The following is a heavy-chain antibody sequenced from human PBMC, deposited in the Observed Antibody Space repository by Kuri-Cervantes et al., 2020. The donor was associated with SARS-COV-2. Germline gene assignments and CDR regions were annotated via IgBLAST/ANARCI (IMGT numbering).Heavy chain of an antibody. CDR1: GFTFRRYA. Sequence: GGSLRLSCAASGFTFRRYAMSWVRQAPGKGLEWVSAISGSGNKVHYADSAKGRFTISRDNSKNTLYLQMNSLRAEDTAVYYCAKGGFWRHRKHAGAFDIWGQGTMVTVSS. CDR3: AKGGFWRHRKHAGAFDI. D-gene: IGHD1-14*01. J-gene: IGHJ3*02. V-gene: IGHV3-23*01. CDR2: ISGSGNKV.